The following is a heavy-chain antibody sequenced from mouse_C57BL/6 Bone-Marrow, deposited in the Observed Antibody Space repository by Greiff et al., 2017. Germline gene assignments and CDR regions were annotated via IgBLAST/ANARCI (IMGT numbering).Heavy chain of an antibody. V-gene: IGHV1-64*01. Sequence: QVQLQQPGAELVKPGASVKLSCKASGYTFPSYWMHWVKQRPGQGLEWIGMIHPNSGSTNYNEKFKSKATLTVDKSSSTAYMQLSSLTSEDSAVYYCARKTTVVAHWYFDVWGTGTTVTVSS. J-gene: IGHJ1*03. D-gene: IGHD1-1*01. CDR1: GYTFPSYW. CDR2: IHPNSGST. CDR3: ARKTTVVAHWYFDV.